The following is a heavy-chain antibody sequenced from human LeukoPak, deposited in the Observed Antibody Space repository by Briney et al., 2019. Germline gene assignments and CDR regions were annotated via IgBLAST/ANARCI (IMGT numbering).Heavy chain of an antibody. CDR2: IYYSGST. D-gene: IGHD6-13*01. CDR1: GGSISSSSYY. Sequence: PSETLSLTCTVSGGSISSSSYYWGWIRQPPGKGLEWIGYIYYSGSTNYNPSLKSRVTISVDTSKNQFSLKLSSVTAADTAVYYCARAIPGYGSSWFPANWFDPWGQGTLVTVSS. CDR3: ARAIPGYGSSWFPANWFDP. J-gene: IGHJ5*02. V-gene: IGHV4-61*05.